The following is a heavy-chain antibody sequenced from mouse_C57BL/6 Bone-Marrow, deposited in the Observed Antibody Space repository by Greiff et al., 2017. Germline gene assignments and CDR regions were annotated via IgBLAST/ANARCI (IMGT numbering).Heavy chain of an antibody. V-gene: IGHV1-26*01. CDR3: ERQNNYGSSRAWFAY. CDR2: INPNNGGT. Sequence: EVQLQQSGPELVKPGASVKISCKASGYTFTDYYMNWVKQSHGKSLEWIGDINPNNGGTSYNQKFKGKATLTVDKSSSTAYMELRSLTSEDSAVSYCERQNNYGSSRAWFAYWGQGTRVTLSA. J-gene: IGHJ3*01. D-gene: IGHD1-1*01. CDR1: GYTFTDYY.